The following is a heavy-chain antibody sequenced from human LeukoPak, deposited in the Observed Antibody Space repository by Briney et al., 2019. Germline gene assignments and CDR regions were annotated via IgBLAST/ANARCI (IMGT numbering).Heavy chain of an antibody. Sequence: GGSLRLSCAASGFTFSSYSMNWVRQAPGKGLEWVSSISSSSSYIYYADSVKGRFTISRDNSKNTLYLQMNSLRAEDTAVYYCASIQAGTSAFDIWGQGTMITVSS. CDR1: GFTFSSYS. V-gene: IGHV3-21*01. J-gene: IGHJ3*02. D-gene: IGHD6-19*01. CDR3: ASIQAGTSAFDI. CDR2: ISSSSSYI.